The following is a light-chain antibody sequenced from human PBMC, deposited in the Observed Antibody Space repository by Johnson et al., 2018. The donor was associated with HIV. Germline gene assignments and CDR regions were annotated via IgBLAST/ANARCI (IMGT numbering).Light chain of an antibody. CDR3: GPWDSSLSGV. Sequence: QSVLTQPPSVSADPGQKVTISCSGSSSNIGNNYVSWYQQLPGTAPKLLIYDNNKRPSGIPDRFSGSKSGTSATLGITGLQTGDEADYYCGPWDSSLSGVFGTGTKVTVL. CDR2: DNN. CDR1: SSNIGNNY. V-gene: IGLV1-51*01. J-gene: IGLJ1*01.